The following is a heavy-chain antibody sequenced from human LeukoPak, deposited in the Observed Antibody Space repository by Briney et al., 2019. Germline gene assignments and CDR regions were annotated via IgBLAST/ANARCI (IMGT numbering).Heavy chain of an antibody. CDR3: ARVGVVPAAIVYYYYGMDV. Sequence: GSSVKVSCTASGGTFSSFAIIWVRQAPGQGLEWMGRIISILGIANYAQKFQGRVTITADKSTSTAYMELSSLRSEDTAVYYCARVGVVPAAIVYYYYGMDVWGQGTTVTVSS. CDR2: IISILGIA. V-gene: IGHV1-69*04. D-gene: IGHD2-2*01. CDR1: GGTFSSFA. J-gene: IGHJ6*02.